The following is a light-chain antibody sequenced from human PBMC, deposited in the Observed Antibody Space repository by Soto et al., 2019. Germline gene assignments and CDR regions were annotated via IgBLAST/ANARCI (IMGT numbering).Light chain of an antibody. J-gene: IGKJ2*01. Sequence: DIQMTQSPSTLSPSVGDKFTIPCRPDQSITRWLAWFQQKPGKAPSLLIYDATNLQPGVPSRFSGSGSGTEFTLTISSLQPDDFATYYCQQYNGYSHSFGQGTKVDIK. CDR2: DAT. V-gene: IGKV1-5*01. CDR1: QSITRW. CDR3: QQYNGYSHS.